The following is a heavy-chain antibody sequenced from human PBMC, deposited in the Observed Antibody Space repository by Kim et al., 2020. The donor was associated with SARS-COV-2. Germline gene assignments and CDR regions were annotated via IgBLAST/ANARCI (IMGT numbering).Heavy chain of an antibody. CDR1: SGSIINYY. CDR3: ARMGSSGWFESAFDI. V-gene: IGHV4-59*01. J-gene: IGHJ3*02. Sequence: SETLSLTCTVSSGSIINYYWSWIRQPPGKGLEWIGYIYYSGSTNYNPSLKSRVTISVDTSKNQFSLKLNSVTAADTAVYYCARMGSSGWFESAFDIWG. CDR2: IYYSGST. D-gene: IGHD6-19*01.